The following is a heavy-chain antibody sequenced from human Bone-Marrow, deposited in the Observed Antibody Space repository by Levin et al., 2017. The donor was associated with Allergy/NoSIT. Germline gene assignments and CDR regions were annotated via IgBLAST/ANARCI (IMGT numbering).Heavy chain of an antibody. D-gene: IGHD3-22*01. V-gene: IGHV5-51*01. J-gene: IGHJ5*02. CDR2: IYPGDSET. CDR3: ARRHRGHSNDYYLDI. CDR1: GYSFNTYW. Sequence: GESLKISCRASGYSFNTYWIGWVRQMPGKGLEWMGIIYPGDSETNYSPSFRGQVTISVDKSITPAYLQWSSLKTSDTAMYYCARRHRGHSNDYYLDIWGQGTLVTVSS.